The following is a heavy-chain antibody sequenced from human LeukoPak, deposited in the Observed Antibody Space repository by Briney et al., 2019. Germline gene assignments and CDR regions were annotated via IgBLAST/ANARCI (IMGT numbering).Heavy chain of an antibody. CDR2: INPNSGGT. D-gene: IGHD1-26*01. J-gene: IGHJ5*02. CDR1: GYTFTGYY. V-gene: IGHV1-2*02. Sequence: ASVKVSCKASGYTFTGYYMHWVRQAPGQGLEWMGWINPNSGGTNHAQKFQGRVTMTRDTSNSTAYMELSRLRSDDTAVYYCAREGFRSGSYYDGWFDPWGQGTLVTVSS. CDR3: AREGFRSGSYYDGWFDP.